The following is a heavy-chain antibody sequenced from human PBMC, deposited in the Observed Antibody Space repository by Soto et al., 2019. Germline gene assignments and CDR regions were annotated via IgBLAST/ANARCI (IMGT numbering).Heavy chain of an antibody. D-gene: IGHD6-19*01. CDR3: ASSVPPSIAVVPGY. CDR1: GFTFGSYS. Sequence: GGSLRLSCGASGFTFGSYSVNWVRQAPGKGLEWVSSISSSSSYIYYADSVKGRFTISRDNAKNSLYLQMNSLRAEDTAVYYYASSVPPSIAVVPGYWGQGTLVTVSS. V-gene: IGHV3-21*01. J-gene: IGHJ4*02. CDR2: ISSSSSYI.